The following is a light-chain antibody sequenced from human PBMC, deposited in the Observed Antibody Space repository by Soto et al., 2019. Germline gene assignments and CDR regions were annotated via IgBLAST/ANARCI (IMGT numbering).Light chain of an antibody. CDR3: QQRSVWPT. Sequence: PATLSLSPGERATLSCRASQSVSSYLAWYQQKGGQAPRLLIYDASSRAPGIPARFSGSGSGTDFTLTISSLEPEDFAVYYCQQRSVWPTFGGGTKVDIK. J-gene: IGKJ4*01. V-gene: IGKV3-11*01. CDR1: QSVSSY. CDR2: DAS.